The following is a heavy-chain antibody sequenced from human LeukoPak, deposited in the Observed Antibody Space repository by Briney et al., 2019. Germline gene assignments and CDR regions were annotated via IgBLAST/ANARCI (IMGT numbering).Heavy chain of an antibody. CDR1: GGSISSYY. CDR3: ARTTNYYYYMDV. V-gene: IGHV4-59*01. D-gene: IGHD1-14*01. CDR2: IYYSGST. J-gene: IGHJ6*03. Sequence: NASETLSLTCTVSGGSISSYYWSWIRQPPGKGLEWLGYIYYSGSTNYNPSLKSRVTISVDTSKNQFSLKLSSVTAADTAVYYCARTTNYYYYMDVWGKGTTVTISS.